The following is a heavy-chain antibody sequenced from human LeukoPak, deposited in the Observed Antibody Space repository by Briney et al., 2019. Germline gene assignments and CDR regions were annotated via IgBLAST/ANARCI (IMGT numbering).Heavy chain of an antibody. V-gene: IGHV3-64*01. CDR3: ARDHCRGGSCYSALSY. CDR1: GFTFSSYA. J-gene: IGHJ4*02. CDR2: ISSNGGST. Sequence: PGGSLRLSCAASGFTFSSYAMHWVRQAPGKGLEYVSAISSNGGSTYYANSVKGRFTISRDNSKNTLYLQMGSLRAEDMAVYYCARDHCRGGSCYSALSYWGQGTLVTVSS. D-gene: IGHD2-15*01.